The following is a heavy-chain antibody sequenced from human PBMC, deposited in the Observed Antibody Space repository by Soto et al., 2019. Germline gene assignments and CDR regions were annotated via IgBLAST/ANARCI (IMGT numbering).Heavy chain of an antibody. D-gene: IGHD1-26*01. Sequence: QVHLQQWGAGLLKPSGTLSLTCAVYGGSFSGYYWSWVRQPPGKGLEWIGEINHSGGTNYNPSLKGRVTISVDTFKNQFSLKLNSATAADTAIYFCARGQWELRFDPWGQGTLVTVSS. CDR3: ARGQWELRFDP. V-gene: IGHV4-34*01. CDR2: INHSGGT. CDR1: GGSFSGYY. J-gene: IGHJ5*02.